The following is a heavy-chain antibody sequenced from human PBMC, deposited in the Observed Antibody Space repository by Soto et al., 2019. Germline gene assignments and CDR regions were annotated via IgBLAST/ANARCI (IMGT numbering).Heavy chain of an antibody. J-gene: IGHJ4*02. V-gene: IGHV2-5*02. CDR1: GFSLSTSGVG. CDR2: IYWDDDK. D-gene: IGHD7-27*01. CDR3: AHSLIPNWGSRGAFDY. Sequence: QITLKESGPTLVKPTQTLTLTCTFSGFSLSTSGVGVGWIRQPPGKALEWLALIYWDDDKRYSPSLKSRLTITKDTSKNQLVLTMPNMDPVDTATYYCAHSLIPNWGSRGAFDYWGQGTLVPVSS.